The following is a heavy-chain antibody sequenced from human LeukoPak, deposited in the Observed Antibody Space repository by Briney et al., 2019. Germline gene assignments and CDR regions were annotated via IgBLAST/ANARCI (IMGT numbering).Heavy chain of an antibody. CDR3: ARVGMLAVAGTAAWFDP. CDR1: GFTFDDYG. Sequence: GGSLRLSCAASGFTFDDYGMSWVRQAPGKGLEWVSGINWNGGSTGYADSVKGRFTISRDNAKNSLYLQMNSLRAEDTALYYCARVGMLAVAGTAAWFDPWGQGTLVTVSS. CDR2: INWNGGST. V-gene: IGHV3-20*04. J-gene: IGHJ5*02. D-gene: IGHD6-19*01.